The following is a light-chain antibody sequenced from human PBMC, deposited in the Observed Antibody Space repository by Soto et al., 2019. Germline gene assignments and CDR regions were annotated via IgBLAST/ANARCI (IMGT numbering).Light chain of an antibody. Sequence: EIVFTQSPATLSSFPGDRVTLCCRASQAVNTRLAWYQHKPGQAPRLLIYLASNRAAGVPARFSGSGSGTDFTLTISNVEPEDFAVYYCHQRQSWPRTFGQGTKVDIK. CDR2: LAS. J-gene: IGKJ1*01. CDR1: QAVNTR. CDR3: HQRQSWPRT. V-gene: IGKV3-11*01.